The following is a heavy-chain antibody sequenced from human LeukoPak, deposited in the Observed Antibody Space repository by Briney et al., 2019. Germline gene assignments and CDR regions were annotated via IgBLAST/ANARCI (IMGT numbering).Heavy chain of an antibody. J-gene: IGHJ4*02. CDR2: INHSGST. CDR1: GGSFSGYY. D-gene: IGHD3-10*01. CDR3: ARKLWFGTPHFDY. Sequence: SETLSLTCAVYGGSFSGYYWNWICQPPGKGLEWIGEINHSGSTNYNPSLKSRVTISVDTSKNQFSLKLSSVTAADTAVYYCARKLWFGTPHFDYWGQGTLVTVSS. V-gene: IGHV4-34*01.